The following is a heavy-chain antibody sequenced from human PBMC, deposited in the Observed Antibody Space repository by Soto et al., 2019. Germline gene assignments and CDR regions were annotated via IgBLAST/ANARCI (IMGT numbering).Heavy chain of an antibody. CDR1: GGTFSSYA. CDR2: IIPIFGTA. Sequence: QVQLVQSGAEVKKPGSSVKVSCKASGGTFSSYAISWVRHAPGQGLEWMGGIIPIFGTANYAQKFQGRVTITADESTTTAYMELSSLRSEDTAVYYCARDLKRYYDSSGYGYYYYGMDVWGQGTTVTVSS. J-gene: IGHJ6*02. V-gene: IGHV1-69*01. D-gene: IGHD3-22*01. CDR3: ARDLKRYYDSSGYGYYYYGMDV.